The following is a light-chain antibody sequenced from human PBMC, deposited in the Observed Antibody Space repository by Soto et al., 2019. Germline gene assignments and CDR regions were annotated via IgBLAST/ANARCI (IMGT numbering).Light chain of an antibody. CDR2: GAS. CDR3: QQYGSSPWT. V-gene: IGKV3-20*01. CDR1: QSVSSSY. J-gene: IGKJ1*01. Sequence: EIVLTQSPGTLSLSPGERATLSCRASQSVSSSYLAWYQQKSGQAPRPLIYGASSRATGIPDRFSGSASGLYLTLTIRRLRPEDFEVYVCQQYGSSPWTFGQGTKVEIK.